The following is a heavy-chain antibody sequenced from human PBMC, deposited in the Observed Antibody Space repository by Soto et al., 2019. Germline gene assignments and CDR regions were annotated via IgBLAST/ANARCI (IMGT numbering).Heavy chain of an antibody. J-gene: IGHJ4*02. V-gene: IGHV4-61*08. CDR3: GRGVGNSRGTSFDY. D-gene: IGHD3-22*01. CDR2: IHHTGST. CDR1: GGSVSTIGYY. Sequence: PSETLSLTCTVSGGSVSTIGYYWSWIRQPPGKGLERIGFIHHTGSTTYNPSLKSRITMSMDTSKKQFSLNLSSVTAADTAVYYCGRGVGNSRGTSFDYWGQGALVTVSS.